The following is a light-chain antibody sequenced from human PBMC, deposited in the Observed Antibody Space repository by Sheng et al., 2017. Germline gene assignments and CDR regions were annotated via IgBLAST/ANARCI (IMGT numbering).Light chain of an antibody. J-gene: IGKJ3*01. CDR3: QQTYSTPXT. V-gene: IGKV1-39*01. Sequence: DIQMTQSPSSLSASVGDRVTISCRASQTISSYLNWYQQKPGKAPKLLIYATSSLQSGVPSRFSGRGSGTDFTLTISSLQPEDFAIYYCQQTYSTPXTFGPGTKVDIK. CDR2: ATS. CDR1: QTISSY.